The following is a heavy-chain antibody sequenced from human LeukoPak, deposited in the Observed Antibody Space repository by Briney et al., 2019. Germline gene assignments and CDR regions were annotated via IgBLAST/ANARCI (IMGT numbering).Heavy chain of an antibody. Sequence: PSETLSLTCAVSGGSISSSNWWSWVRQPPGKGLEWIGEIYHSGSTNYNPSLKSRVTISVDTSKNQFSLKLSSVTAADTAVYYCARAPRSPSGARGSNFDYWGQGTLVTVSS. CDR3: ARAPRSPSGARGSNFDY. CDR1: GGSISSSNW. J-gene: IGHJ4*02. V-gene: IGHV4-4*02. D-gene: IGHD3-10*01. CDR2: IYHSGST.